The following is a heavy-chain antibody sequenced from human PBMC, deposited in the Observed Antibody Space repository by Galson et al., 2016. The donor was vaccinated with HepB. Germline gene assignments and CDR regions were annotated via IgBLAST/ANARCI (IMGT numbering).Heavy chain of an antibody. D-gene: IGHD3-3*01. Sequence: SLRLSCAASGFTFTSSALSWVRQAPGRGLEWVSTLNGSGRKTYYADSVKGRFTISRDNSKNTLFRQMNSLRIEDTAVYYLTKSFVNKDFWSYFLAHTFDIRGQGTTVTVST. CDR1: GFTFTSSA. J-gene: IGHJ3*02. V-gene: IGHV3-23*01. CDR2: LNGSGRKT. CDR3: TKSFVNKDFWSYFLAHTFDI.